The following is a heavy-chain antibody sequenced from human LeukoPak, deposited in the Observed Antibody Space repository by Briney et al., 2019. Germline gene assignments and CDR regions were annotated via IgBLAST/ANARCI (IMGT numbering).Heavy chain of an antibody. V-gene: IGHV3-66*01. Sequence: GGSLTLSCAASGFAVSSYYMSWVRQAPGKGLEWVSVIYSGGSTYYADSVKGRFTITRDNSKSTLYLQMNSLRAEDTAVYYCARDRGCGDCYPPANDAFDIWGQGTMVTVSS. D-gene: IGHD2-21*02. J-gene: IGHJ3*02. CDR2: IYSGGST. CDR3: ARDRGCGDCYPPANDAFDI. CDR1: GFAVSSYY.